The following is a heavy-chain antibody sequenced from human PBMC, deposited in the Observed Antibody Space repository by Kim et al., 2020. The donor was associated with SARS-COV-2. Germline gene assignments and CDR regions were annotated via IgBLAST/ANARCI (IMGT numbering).Heavy chain of an antibody. CDR1: GGSFSGYY. D-gene: IGHD2-2*01. V-gene: IGHV4-34*01. Sequence: SETLSLTCAVYGGSFSGYYWSWIRQPPGKGLEWIGEINHSGSTNYNPSLKSRVTISVDTSKNQFSLKLSSVTAADTAVYYCASPKSTSGPRYGMDVWGQGTTVTVSS. J-gene: IGHJ6*02. CDR3: ASPKSTSGPRYGMDV. CDR2: INHSGST.